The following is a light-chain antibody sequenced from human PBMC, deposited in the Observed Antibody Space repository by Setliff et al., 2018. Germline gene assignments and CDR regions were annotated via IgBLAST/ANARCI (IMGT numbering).Light chain of an antibody. Sequence: QSALTQPAAVSGSPGQSITISCAGTNSDIGGYNYVSWYQQHPDKAPKLIIYEVTKRPSGVSDRFSGSKSGNTASLTISGLQAEDEADYYCSAYTSSSTYVFGTGTKVTVL. V-gene: IGLV2-14*03. CDR2: EVT. CDR3: SAYTSSSTYV. J-gene: IGLJ1*01. CDR1: NSDIGGYNY.